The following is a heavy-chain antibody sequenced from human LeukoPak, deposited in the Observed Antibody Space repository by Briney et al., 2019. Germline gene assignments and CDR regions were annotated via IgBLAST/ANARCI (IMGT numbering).Heavy chain of an antibody. CDR1: GFPFSSYG. Sequence: GRSLRLSCAASGFPFSSYGMHWVRQAPGKGLEWVAVIYVDSVKGRFTISRDNSKNMLYLQMDSLRAEDTAVYHCARERATSTSTWSFDYWGQGTLVTVSS. CDR3: ARERATSTSTWSFDY. D-gene: IGHD2-2*01. CDR2: I. J-gene: IGHJ4*02. V-gene: IGHV3-30*19.